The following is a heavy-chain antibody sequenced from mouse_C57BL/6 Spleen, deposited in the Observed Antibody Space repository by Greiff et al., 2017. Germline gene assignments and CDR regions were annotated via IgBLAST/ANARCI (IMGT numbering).Heavy chain of an antibody. D-gene: IGHD3-2*02. CDR2: IYPSDSET. Sequence: QVHVKQPGAELVRPGSSVKLSCKASGYTFTSYWMDWVKQRPGQGLEWIGNIYPSDSETHYNQKFKDKATLTVDKSSSTAYMQLSSLTSEDSAVYYCARGGQLRLFAYWGQGTLVTVSA. CDR3: ARGGQLRLFAY. CDR1: GYTFTSYW. J-gene: IGHJ3*01. V-gene: IGHV1-61*01.